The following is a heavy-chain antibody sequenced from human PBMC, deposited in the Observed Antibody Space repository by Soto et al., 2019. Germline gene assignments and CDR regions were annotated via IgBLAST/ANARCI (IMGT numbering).Heavy chain of an antibody. Sequence: EVQLLESGGGLVQPGGSLRLSCAASGFTFSSYAMSWVRQAPGKGLEXXXXXSGSGGSAYYADSVKGRFTISRDNSKNTLYLQMNSLRAEDTAVYYCAKLGSGSGSFVYYYYYMDVWGKGTTVTVSS. V-gene: IGHV3-23*01. J-gene: IGHJ6*03. CDR1: GFTFSSYA. D-gene: IGHD3-10*01. CDR2: XSGSGGSA. CDR3: AKLGSGSGSFVYYYYYMDV.